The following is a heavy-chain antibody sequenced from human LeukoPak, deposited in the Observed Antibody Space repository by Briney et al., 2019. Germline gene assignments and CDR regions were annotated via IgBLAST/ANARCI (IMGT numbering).Heavy chain of an antibody. Sequence: PGGSLRLSCVVSGFTLSNYGMTWVRRAPGKGLEWVAGISGSGGSTNYADSVKGRFTISRDNSRNTLYLQMHSLRAEDTAFYFCTKRGVVIRVILVGFHKEAYYFESWGQGALVTVSS. V-gene: IGHV3-23*01. J-gene: IGHJ4*02. CDR3: TKRGVVIRVILVGFHKEAYYFES. D-gene: IGHD3/OR15-3a*01. CDR2: ISGSGGST. CDR1: GFTLSNYG.